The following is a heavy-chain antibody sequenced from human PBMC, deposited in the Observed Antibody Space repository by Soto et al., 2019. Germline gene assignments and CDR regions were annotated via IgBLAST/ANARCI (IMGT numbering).Heavy chain of an antibody. CDR3: TTADIVVVVAADDAFDI. J-gene: IGHJ3*02. CDR1: GFTFSNAC. CDR2: IKSKTDGGTT. Sequence: GGSLRLSCAASGFTFSNACMNWVRQAPGKGLEWVGRIKSKTDGGTTDYAAPVKGRFTISRDDSKNTLYLQMNSLKTEDTAVNYCTTADIVVVVAADDAFDIWGQGTMVTVSS. D-gene: IGHD2-15*01. V-gene: IGHV3-15*07.